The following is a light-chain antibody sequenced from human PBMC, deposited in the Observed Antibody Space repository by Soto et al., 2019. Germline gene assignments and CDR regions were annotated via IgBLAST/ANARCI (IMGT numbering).Light chain of an antibody. CDR2: GAS. CDR1: QSVSSN. CDR3: HQYGTAPLT. V-gene: IGKV3-15*01. Sequence: EIVMTQSPATLSVSRVGGATRFCRASQSVSSNLAWYQQKPGQAPRLLIYGASSRATGIPARFSGSGSGTDFTLTISRLEPEDFSVYYCHQYGTAPLTFGPGTKVDI. J-gene: IGKJ3*01.